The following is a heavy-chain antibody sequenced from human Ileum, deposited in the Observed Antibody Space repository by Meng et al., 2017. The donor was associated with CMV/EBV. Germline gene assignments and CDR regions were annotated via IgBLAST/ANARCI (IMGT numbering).Heavy chain of an antibody. Sequence: GGSLRLSCAASGFTFSDYYMSWNRQAPGKGLEWVSYISSSGSTIYYADSVKGRFTISRDNAKNSLYLQMNSLRAEDTAVYYCARQLRITIFGVVRGYYGMDVWGQGTTVTVSS. D-gene: IGHD3-3*01. CDR3: ARQLRITIFGVVRGYYGMDV. J-gene: IGHJ6*02. CDR1: GFTFSDYY. V-gene: IGHV3-11*01. CDR2: ISSSGSTI.